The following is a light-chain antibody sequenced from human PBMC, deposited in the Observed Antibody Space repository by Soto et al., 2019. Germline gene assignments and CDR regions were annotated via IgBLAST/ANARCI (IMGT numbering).Light chain of an antibody. CDR2: ANG. J-gene: IGLJ1*01. CDR1: SSNGGAGYD. CDR3: QSYDRSLSGYV. V-gene: IGLV1-40*01. Sequence: QSVLTKPPSVAGAPAQRFTISFTGSSSNGGAGYDVNWYQQLRGTDPKRLIYANGNRPSGGPDRFSGSKSGTSASLAITGLQAADEADYYCQSYDRSLSGYVLGTGTKLNV.